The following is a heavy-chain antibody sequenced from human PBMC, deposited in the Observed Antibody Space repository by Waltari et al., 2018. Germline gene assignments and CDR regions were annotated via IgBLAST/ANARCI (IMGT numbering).Heavy chain of an antibody. CDR3: AHYAYCGGECYSGAFDI. J-gene: IGHJ3*02. CDR1: GGTFSSYA. V-gene: IGHV1-69*14. D-gene: IGHD2-21*01. CDR2: IIPIFGTA. Sequence: QVQLVQSGAEVKKPGSSVKVSCKASGGTFSSYAISWVRQAPGQGLEWMGGIIPIFGTANYAQKFQGRVTITADKATSTAYMELGSLRCEDTAVYYCAHYAYCGGECYSGAFDIWGQGTMVTVSS.